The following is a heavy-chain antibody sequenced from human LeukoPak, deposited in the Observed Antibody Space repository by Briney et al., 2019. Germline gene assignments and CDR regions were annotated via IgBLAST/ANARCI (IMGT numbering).Heavy chain of an antibody. Sequence: PGRSLRLSCAASGFTVSSNYMSWVRQAPGKGLEWVSVIYSGGSTYYADSVKGRFTISRDNSKNTLYLQMNSLRAEDTAVYYCARDAFCSGGSCYQNWGQGTLVTVSS. V-gene: IGHV3-53*01. CDR1: GFTVSSNY. CDR2: IYSGGST. D-gene: IGHD2-15*01. J-gene: IGHJ4*02. CDR3: ARDAFCSGGSCYQN.